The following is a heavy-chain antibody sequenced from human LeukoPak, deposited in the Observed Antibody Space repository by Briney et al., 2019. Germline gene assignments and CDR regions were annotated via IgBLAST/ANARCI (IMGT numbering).Heavy chain of an antibody. Sequence: ASETLSLTCTVSGGSISSGGYYWSWIRQHPGKGLEWIGYISYSWSTNYNPSLKSRVTISLDTSKNQFSLNLSSVTAADTAVYYCARRRLPGGSYGMDVWGQGTTVTVSS. D-gene: IGHD6-25*01. CDR1: GGSISSGGYY. V-gene: IGHV4-61*08. J-gene: IGHJ6*02. CDR2: ISYSWST. CDR3: ARRRLPGGSYGMDV.